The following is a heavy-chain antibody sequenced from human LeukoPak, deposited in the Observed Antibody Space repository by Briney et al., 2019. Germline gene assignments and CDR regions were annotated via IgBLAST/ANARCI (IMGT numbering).Heavy chain of an antibody. V-gene: IGHV3-72*01. CDR1: GFTFSSYE. Sequence: PGGSLRLSCAASGFTFSSYEMNWVRQAPGKGLEWVGRIRNKERSYTTEYAMYVKGRVTISRDDSRNSVYLQMSSLDSDDTGVYFCVKVSAAAGYSFDFWGQGTLVTVST. D-gene: IGHD6-13*01. J-gene: IGHJ4*02. CDR3: VKVSAAAGYSFDF. CDR2: IRNKERSYTT.